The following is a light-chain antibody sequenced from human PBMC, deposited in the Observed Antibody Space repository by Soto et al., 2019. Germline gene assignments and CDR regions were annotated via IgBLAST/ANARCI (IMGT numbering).Light chain of an antibody. CDR1: SSDVGSYNR. V-gene: IGLV2-18*02. J-gene: IGLJ1*01. CDR3: NSYTGSNTYV. CDR2: EVS. Sequence: QSALTQPPSVSGSPGQSVTISCTGTSSDVGSYNRVSWYQQPPGTAPKLMIYEVSNRPSGVPDRFSGSKSGNTASLTISGLQPEDEADYYCNSYTGSNTYVFGTGTKVTVL.